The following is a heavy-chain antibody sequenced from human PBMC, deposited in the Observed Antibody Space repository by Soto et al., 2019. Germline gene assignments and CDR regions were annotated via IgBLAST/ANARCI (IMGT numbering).Heavy chain of an antibody. CDR2: INHSGST. CDR3: ARVYIVVVPAAINWFDP. CDR1: GGSFSGYY. J-gene: IGHJ5*02. V-gene: IGHV4-34*01. Sequence: PSETLSLTCAVYGGSFSGYYWSWIRQPPGKGLEWIGEINHSGSTNYNPSLKSRVTISVDTSKNQFSLKLSSVTAADTAVYYCARVYIVVVPAAINWFDPWGQGTLVTVSS. D-gene: IGHD2-2*02.